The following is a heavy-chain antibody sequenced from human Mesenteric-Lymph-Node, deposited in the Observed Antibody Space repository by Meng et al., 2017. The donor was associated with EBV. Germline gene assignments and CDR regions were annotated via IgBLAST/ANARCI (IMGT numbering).Heavy chain of an antibody. D-gene: IGHD2-2*01. J-gene: IGHJ4*02. CDR1: GGSVSSGSYY. Sequence: QVQLQESGPGLVRSSETLSLTCTVSGGSVSSGSYYWSWIRQPPGKGLEWIGFIYYSGSTNYNPSLKSRVTISVDTSKNQFSLRLSSVTAADTAVYYCASDLAAMRVFDYWGQGTLVTVSS. V-gene: IGHV4-61*01. CDR2: IYYSGST. CDR3: ASDLAAMRVFDY.